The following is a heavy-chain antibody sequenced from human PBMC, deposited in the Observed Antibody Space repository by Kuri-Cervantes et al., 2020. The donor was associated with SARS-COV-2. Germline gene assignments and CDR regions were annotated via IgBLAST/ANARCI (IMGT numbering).Heavy chain of an antibody. V-gene: IGHV3-21*01. D-gene: IGHD1-26*01. J-gene: IGHJ5*02. Sequence: GESLKISCVASGFTFSSYSMNWVRQAPGKGLEWVSSISSSSSYIYYADSVKGRFTISRDNAKNSLYLQMNSLRAEDTAVYYCASEDSGSYFRGRGMFDPWGQGTLVTVSS. CDR3: ASEDSGSYFRGRGMFDP. CDR1: GFTFSSYS. CDR2: ISSSSSYI.